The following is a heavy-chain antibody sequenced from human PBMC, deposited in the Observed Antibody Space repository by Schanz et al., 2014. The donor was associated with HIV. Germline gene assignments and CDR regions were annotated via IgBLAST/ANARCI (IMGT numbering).Heavy chain of an antibody. CDR1: GFTFNSYG. Sequence: VQLVESGGGLVQPGGSLRLSCAASGFTFNSYGMHWVRQAPGKGLEWLAVISYDGRNKKFANSVKGRFTISRDNSKNTVYLQAKSLRPEDTAVYYCAKDRNQYDSRYIGKGNYYYYYGMDVWGQGTTVTVSS. J-gene: IGHJ6*02. CDR2: ISYDGRNK. V-gene: IGHV3-30*18. CDR3: AKDRNQYDSRYIGKGNYYYYYGMDV. D-gene: IGHD3-22*01.